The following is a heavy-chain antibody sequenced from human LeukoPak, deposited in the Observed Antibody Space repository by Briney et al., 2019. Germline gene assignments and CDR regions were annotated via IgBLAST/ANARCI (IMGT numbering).Heavy chain of an antibody. CDR3: ARGSSGWYFDY. J-gene: IGHJ4*02. D-gene: IGHD6-19*01. Sequence: SQTLSLTCAISGDCVSSNSAAWNWIRRSPSRGLEWLGRTYYRSKWYNDYTISMKSRITINPDTSKNQFSLQLNSVTPEDTAVYYCARGSSGWYFDYWGQGTLVTVSS. CDR1: GDCVSSNSAA. CDR2: TYYRSKWYN. V-gene: IGHV6-1*01.